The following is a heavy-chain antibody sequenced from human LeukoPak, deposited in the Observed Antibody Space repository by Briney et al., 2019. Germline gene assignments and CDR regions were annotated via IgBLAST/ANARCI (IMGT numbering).Heavy chain of an antibody. Sequence: PGGSLRLSCAASGFTFGNYNMRWVRQAPGKGLQWISYISPSSSTTSYADSVKGRFTISRDDAKNSLSLQMNSLRAEDTAVYYCARGSRATVTTRGDYWGQGTLVTVSS. CDR3: ARGSRATVTTRGDY. CDR2: ISPSSSTT. J-gene: IGHJ4*02. D-gene: IGHD4-17*01. CDR1: GFTFGNYN. V-gene: IGHV3-48*04.